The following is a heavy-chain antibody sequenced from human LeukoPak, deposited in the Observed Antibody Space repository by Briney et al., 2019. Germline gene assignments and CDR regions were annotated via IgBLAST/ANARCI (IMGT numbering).Heavy chain of an antibody. Sequence: ASVKVSCKASGYTFTSYYMHWVRQAPGQGLEWMGIINPSGGSTSYAQKFQGRVTMTRDTSTSTVYMELSSLRSEDAAVYYGARDREWFGELLNWFDPWGQGTLVTVSS. CDR2: INPSGGST. V-gene: IGHV1-46*01. D-gene: IGHD3-10*01. CDR3: ARDREWFGELLNWFDP. J-gene: IGHJ5*02. CDR1: GYTFTSYY.